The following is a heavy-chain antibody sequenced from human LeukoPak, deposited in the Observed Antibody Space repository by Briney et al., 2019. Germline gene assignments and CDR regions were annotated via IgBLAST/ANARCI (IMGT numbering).Heavy chain of an antibody. V-gene: IGHV4-30-4*01. CDR2: IYYSGST. Sequence: SETLSLTCTVSGGSISSGDYYWSWIRQPPGKGLEWIGYIYYSGSTYYNPSLKSRVTISVDTSKNQFSLKLSSVTAADTAVYYCARESYCSSTSCQGRYFQHWGQGTLVTVSS. J-gene: IGHJ1*01. CDR3: ARESYCSSTSCQGRYFQH. CDR1: GGSISSGDYY. D-gene: IGHD2-2*01.